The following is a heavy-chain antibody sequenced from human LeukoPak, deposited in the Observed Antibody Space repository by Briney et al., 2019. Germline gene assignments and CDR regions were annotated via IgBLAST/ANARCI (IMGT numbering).Heavy chain of an antibody. CDR1: GFTFSSYG. V-gene: IGHV3-74*01. CDR3: ARLSATWFYFDY. CDR2: INSGGRST. J-gene: IGHJ4*02. Sequence: GKSLRLSCAASGFTFSSYGMHWVRQAPGKGRVGVSRINSGGRSTNYADSLKGRFTISRDNAKNTLYLQMNSLRAADTAVYYCARLSATWFYFDYWGQGILVTVSS. D-gene: IGHD3-9*01.